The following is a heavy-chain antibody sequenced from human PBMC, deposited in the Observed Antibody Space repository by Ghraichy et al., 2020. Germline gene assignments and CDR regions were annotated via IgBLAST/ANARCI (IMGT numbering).Heavy chain of an antibody. D-gene: IGHD6-19*01. Sequence: GGSPRLSCVASGLMFSPNTMNWVRQAPGKGLEWVSSISSSTRYIYYADSVKGRFTISRDNAQNSLYLQMNNLRAEDTAVYYCSRGGGAGTPVLYHMDVWGLGTTVTVSS. CDR3: SRGGGAGTPVLYHMDV. CDR2: ISSSTRYI. CDR1: GLMFSPNT. J-gene: IGHJ6*02. V-gene: IGHV3-21*01.